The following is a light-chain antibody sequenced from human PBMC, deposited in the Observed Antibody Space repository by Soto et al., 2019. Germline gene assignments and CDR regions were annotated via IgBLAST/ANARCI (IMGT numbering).Light chain of an antibody. Sequence: EIVMTQSPATLSVSPGERATLSCRASQSVGSNLAWYQQKPGQAPRLLIYGASTRATGIPSRFSGSGSGTEFTLTISGLQSEDFAVYYCQQYKNWPPITFGQGTRLENK. CDR1: QSVGSN. CDR2: GAS. J-gene: IGKJ5*01. CDR3: QQYKNWPPIT. V-gene: IGKV3-15*01.